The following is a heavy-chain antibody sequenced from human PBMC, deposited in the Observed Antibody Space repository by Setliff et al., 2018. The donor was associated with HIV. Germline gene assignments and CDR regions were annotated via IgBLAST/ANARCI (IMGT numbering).Heavy chain of an antibody. Sequence: SVKVSCKASGYSFTNYGISWVRQAPGQGLEWMGGIIPLYGTPDFAQKFQGRLIISVDEATSTAYMELSSLRSEDTAVYFCARDRGSRSSNYYGPSGYWGQGTQVTVSS. CDR3: ARDRGSRSSNYYGPSGY. CDR1: GYSFTNYG. V-gene: IGHV1-69*13. J-gene: IGHJ4*02. CDR2: IIPLYGTP. D-gene: IGHD3-16*01.